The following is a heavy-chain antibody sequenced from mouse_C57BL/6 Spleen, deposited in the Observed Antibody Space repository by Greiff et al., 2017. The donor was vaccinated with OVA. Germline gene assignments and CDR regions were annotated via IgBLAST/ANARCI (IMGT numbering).Heavy chain of an antibody. J-gene: IGHJ3*01. CDR3: AREEDSSGSWFAY. CDR1: GYAFSSSW. V-gene: IGHV1-82*01. CDR2: IYPGDGDT. D-gene: IGHD3-2*02. Sequence: QVQLQQSGPELVKPGASVKISCKASGYAFSSSWMNWVKQRPGKGLEWIGRIYPGDGDTNYNGKFKGKATLTADKSSSTAYMQLSSLTSEDSAVYFCAREEDSSGSWFAYWGQGTLVTVSA.